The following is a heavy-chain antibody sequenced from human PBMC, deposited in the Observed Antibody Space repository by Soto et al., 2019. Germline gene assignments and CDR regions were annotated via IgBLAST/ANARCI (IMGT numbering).Heavy chain of an antibody. CDR2: ISDTGGST. Sequence: GGSLRLSCAASGFTFSSYAMSWVRQAPGKGLEGVSSISDTGGSTYYADSVKGRFTISSDNSKNTLNLQMNSLRAEDTAVYFCAREYCSSTSCFGFISNWGQGTLVTVSS. J-gene: IGHJ4*02. V-gene: IGHV3-23*01. CDR3: AREYCSSTSCFGFISN. D-gene: IGHD2-2*01. CDR1: GFTFSSYA.